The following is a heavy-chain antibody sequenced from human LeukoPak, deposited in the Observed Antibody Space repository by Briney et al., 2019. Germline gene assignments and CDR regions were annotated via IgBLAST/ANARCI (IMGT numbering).Heavy chain of an antibody. CDR3: ASLGYGSGSYYNDYYYGMDV. CDR2: MNPNSGNT. V-gene: IGHV1-8*01. J-gene: IGHJ6*02. CDR1: GYTFTSYD. D-gene: IGHD3-10*01. Sequence: GASVKVSCKASGYTFTSYDINWVRQATGQGLEWMGWMNPNSGNTGYAQKFQGRVTMTRNTSISTAHMELSSLRSEDTAVYYCASLGYGSGSYYNDYYYGMDVWGQGTTVTVSS.